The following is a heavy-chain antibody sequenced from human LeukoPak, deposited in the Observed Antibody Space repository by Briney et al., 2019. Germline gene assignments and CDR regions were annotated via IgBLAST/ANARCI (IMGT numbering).Heavy chain of an antibody. D-gene: IGHD6-6*01. Sequence: SETLSLTCTVSGGSISSSSYYWGWIRQPPGKGLEWIGSIYYSGSTYYNPSLKSRVTISVDTSKNQFSLKLSSVTAADTAMYYCARPLGAYSSSSMIWFDPWGQGTLVTVSS. CDR2: IYYSGST. V-gene: IGHV4-39*01. CDR1: GGSISSSSYY. CDR3: ARPLGAYSSSSMIWFDP. J-gene: IGHJ5*02.